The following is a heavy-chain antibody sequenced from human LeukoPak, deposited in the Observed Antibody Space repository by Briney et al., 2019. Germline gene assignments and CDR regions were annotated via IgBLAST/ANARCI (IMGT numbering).Heavy chain of an antibody. CDR1: YGSISPYY. V-gene: IGHV4-59*01. J-gene: IGHJ4*02. CDR3: ASLTAAGTSPFDY. Sequence: SETLSLTCTVSYGSISPYYWSWIRQPPGKGLEWIGYIYYSGSTNYNPSLKSRVTISVDTSKNQFSLKLSSVTAADTAVYYCASLTAAGTSPFDYWGQGTLVTVSS. CDR2: IYYSGST. D-gene: IGHD6-13*01.